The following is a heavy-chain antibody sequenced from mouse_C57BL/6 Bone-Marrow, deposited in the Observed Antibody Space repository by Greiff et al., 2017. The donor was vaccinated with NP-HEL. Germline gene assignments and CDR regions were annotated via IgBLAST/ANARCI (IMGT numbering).Heavy chain of an antibody. CDR3: GYDYDLYYFDY. D-gene: IGHD2-4*01. J-gene: IGHJ2*01. CDR2: IYPGSGNT. V-gene: IGHV1-84*01. Sequence: QEDGPELVKPGASVKISCKASGYTFTDYYINWVKQRPGQGLEWIGWIYPGSGNTKYNEKFKGKATLTVDTSSSTAYMQLSSLTSEDSAVYFCGYDYDLYYFDYWGQGTTLTVSS. CDR1: GYTFTDYY.